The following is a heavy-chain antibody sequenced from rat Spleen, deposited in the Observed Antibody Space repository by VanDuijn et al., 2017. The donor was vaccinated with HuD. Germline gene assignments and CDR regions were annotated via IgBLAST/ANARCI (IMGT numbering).Heavy chain of an antibody. V-gene: IGHV3-3*01. Sequence: EVQLQESGPGLVKPSQSLSLTCSVTGYSITSNYRWNWIRKFPGNKLEWMGYINSAGSTHYNPSLKSRISITRDTSKNQFFLQVNSVTTEDTATYYCARRLYDYFDYWGQGVMVTVSS. D-gene: IGHD1-2*01. CDR2: INSAGST. J-gene: IGHJ2*01. CDR3: ARRLYDYFDY. CDR1: GYSITSNYR.